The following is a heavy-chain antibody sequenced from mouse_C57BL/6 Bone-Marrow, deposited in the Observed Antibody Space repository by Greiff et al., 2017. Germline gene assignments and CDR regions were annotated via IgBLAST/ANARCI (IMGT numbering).Heavy chain of an antibody. D-gene: IGHD1-1*01. Sequence: EVKLQESGGGLVQPGGSLSLSCAASGFTFTDYYMSWVRQPPGKALEWLGFIRNKANGYTTEYSASVKGRFTISRDNSQSILYLQMNALRAEDSATYYCARYALWYYGSSDYFDYWGQGTTLTVSS. CDR3: ARYALWYYGSSDYFDY. J-gene: IGHJ2*01. CDR2: IRNKANGYTT. V-gene: IGHV7-3*01. CDR1: GFTFTDYY.